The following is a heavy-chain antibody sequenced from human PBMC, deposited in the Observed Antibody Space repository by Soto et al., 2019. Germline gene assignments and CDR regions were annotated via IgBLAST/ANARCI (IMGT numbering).Heavy chain of an antibody. CDR2: IYYSGST. V-gene: IGHV4-31*03. D-gene: IGHD3-9*01. Sequence: QVQLQESGPGLVNPSQTLSLTCTVSGGSISSGGYYWSWIRQHPGKGLEWIGYIYYSGSTYYNPSLKSRVTISVDTAKNQFSLKLSSVTAADTAVYYCARTVGGNYDILTGPTYYFDYWGQGTLVTVSS. J-gene: IGHJ4*02. CDR3: ARTVGGNYDILTGPTYYFDY. CDR1: GGSISSGGYY.